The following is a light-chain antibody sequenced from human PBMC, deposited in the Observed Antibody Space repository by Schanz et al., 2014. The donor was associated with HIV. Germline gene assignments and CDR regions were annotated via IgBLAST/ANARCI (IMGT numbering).Light chain of an antibody. J-gene: IGKJ5*01. V-gene: IGKV1-8*01. CDR3: QQTYNIPSIT. Sequence: AIRMTQSPSSFSASTGDRVTIACRASQGISGYLAWFQHKPGKAPKLLIYSASTLQSGVPSRFSGSGSGTEFLLIISSLQPEDSATYFCQQTYNIPSITFGQGTRLDIK. CDR2: SAS. CDR1: QGISGY.